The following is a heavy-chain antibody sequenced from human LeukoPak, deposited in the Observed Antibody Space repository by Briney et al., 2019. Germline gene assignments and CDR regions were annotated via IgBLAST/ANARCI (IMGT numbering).Heavy chain of an antibody. CDR2: ATAGGDGT. Sequence: GGSLRLSCAASGFSFSSYAMSWVRQAPGKGLEWVSTATAGGDGTYYTDSVKGRFTISRDNSKSTLYLQMNSLRAEDTAVYYCAKDRWSGFSAFEYWGRGTLVTASS. CDR3: AKDRWSGFSAFEY. D-gene: IGHD3-3*01. J-gene: IGHJ4*02. CDR1: GFSFSSYA. V-gene: IGHV3-23*01.